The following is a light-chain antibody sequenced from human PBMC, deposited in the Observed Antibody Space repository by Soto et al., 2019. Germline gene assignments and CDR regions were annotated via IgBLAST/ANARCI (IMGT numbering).Light chain of an antibody. Sequence: EIVLTQSPATLSLSPWERATLSCRASQSVSRYLAWYQQKPGQAPRLLIYDASNRATGIPDRFSGSGSGTDFTLTISRLEPEDFAVYYCQQYGSSGTFGQGTKVDIK. CDR1: QSVSRY. J-gene: IGKJ1*01. CDR2: DAS. V-gene: IGKV3-20*01. CDR3: QQYGSSGT.